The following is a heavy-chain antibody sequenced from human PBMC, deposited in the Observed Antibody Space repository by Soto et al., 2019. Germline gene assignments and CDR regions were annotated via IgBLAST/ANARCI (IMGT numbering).Heavy chain of an antibody. V-gene: IGHV3-30-3*01. CDR3: ARAGSERPPMVRGVQRDAFDY. Sequence: QVQLVESGGGVVQPGRSLRLSCAASGFTFSSYAMHWVRQAPGKGLEWVAVISYDGSNKYYADPVKGRFTISRDNSKNTLYLQMNSLRAEDTAVYYCARAGSERPPMVRGVQRDAFDYWGQGTLVTVSS. D-gene: IGHD3-10*01. J-gene: IGHJ4*02. CDR2: ISYDGSNK. CDR1: GFTFSSYA.